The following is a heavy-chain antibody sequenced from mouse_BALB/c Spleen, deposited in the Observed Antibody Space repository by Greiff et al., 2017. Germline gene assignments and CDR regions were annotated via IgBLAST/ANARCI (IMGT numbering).Heavy chain of an antibody. Sequence: QVQLQQSGAELMKPGASVKISCKATGYTFSSYWIEWVKQRPGHGLEWIGEILPGSGSTNYNEKFKGKATFTADTSSNTAYMQLSSLTSEDSAVYDCAREGGPVPFDYWGQGTTLTVSS. CDR1: GYTFSSYW. J-gene: IGHJ2*01. CDR2: ILPGSGST. CDR3: AREGGPVPFDY. V-gene: IGHV1-9*01.